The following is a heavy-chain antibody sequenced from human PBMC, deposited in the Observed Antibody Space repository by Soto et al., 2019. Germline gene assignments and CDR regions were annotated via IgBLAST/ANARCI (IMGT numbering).Heavy chain of an antibody. D-gene: IGHD2-15*01. CDR2: IYPGDSDT. CDR3: ARIPDRYCSGGSCYSWFDP. CDR1: GYSFTSYW. V-gene: IGHV5-51*01. J-gene: IGHJ5*02. Sequence: GESLKISCKGSGYSFTSYWIGWVRQMPGKGLEWMGIIYPGDSDTRYSPSFQGQVTISADKSISTAYLQWSSLKASDTAMYYCARIPDRYCSGGSCYSWFDPWGQGTLVTVSS.